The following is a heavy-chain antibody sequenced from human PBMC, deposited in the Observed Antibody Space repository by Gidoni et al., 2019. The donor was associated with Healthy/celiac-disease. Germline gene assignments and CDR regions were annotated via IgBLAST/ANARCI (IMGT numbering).Heavy chain of an antibody. V-gene: IGHV3-30-3*01. D-gene: IGHD1-26*01. CDR2: ISYDGSNK. Sequence: QVQLVESGGGVVQPGRSLRLSCAASGFTFSSYAMHWVRQAPGKGLEWVAVISYDGSNKYYADAVKGRFTISRDNSKNTLYLQMNSLRAEDTAVYYCARESPGGASTLDYWGQGTLVTVSS. CDR1: GFTFSSYA. J-gene: IGHJ4*02. CDR3: ARESPGGASTLDY.